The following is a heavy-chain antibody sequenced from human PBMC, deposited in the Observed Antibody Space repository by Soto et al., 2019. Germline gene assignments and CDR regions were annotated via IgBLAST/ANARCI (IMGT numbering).Heavy chain of an antibody. Sequence: PGESLKISCKGSGYSFTSYWIGWVRQMPGKGLEWMGIIYPGDSDTRYSPSFQGQVTISADKSISTAYLQWSSLKASDTAIYYYARTAAAGKYHYGMDVWGQGTTVTVAS. CDR2: IYPGDSDT. V-gene: IGHV5-51*01. J-gene: IGHJ6*02. CDR3: ARTAAAGKYHYGMDV. D-gene: IGHD6-13*01. CDR1: GYSFTSYW.